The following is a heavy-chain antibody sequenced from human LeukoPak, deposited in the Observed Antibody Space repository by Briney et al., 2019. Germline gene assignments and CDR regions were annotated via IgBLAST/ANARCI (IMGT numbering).Heavy chain of an antibody. V-gene: IGHV1-8*01. CDR3: ASSLGVRSSWYVNSYYYYYMDV. D-gene: IGHD6-13*01. J-gene: IGHJ6*03. CDR2: MNPNSGNT. Sequence: ASVKVSCKASGYTSTSYDINWVRQATGQGLEWMGWMNPNSGNTGYAQKFQGRVTMTRNTSISTAYMELSSLRSEDTAVYYCASSLGVRSSWYVNSYYYYYMDVWGKGTTVTVSS. CDR1: GYTSTSYD.